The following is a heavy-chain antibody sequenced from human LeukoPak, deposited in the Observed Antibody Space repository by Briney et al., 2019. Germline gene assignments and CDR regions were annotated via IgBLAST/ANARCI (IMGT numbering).Heavy chain of an antibody. D-gene: IGHD6-13*01. CDR2: ISSSSSYI. J-gene: IGHJ4*02. CDR3: ARVRWLSAAGTEGNFDY. CDR1: GFTFSSYT. Sequence: GGSLRLPCAASGFTFSSYTMNWVRQAPGKGLEWVSSISSSSSYIYYADSVKGRFTISRDNAKNSLYLQMDSLRAEDTAVYYCARVRWLSAAGTEGNFDYWGQGTLGTVSS. V-gene: IGHV3-21*01.